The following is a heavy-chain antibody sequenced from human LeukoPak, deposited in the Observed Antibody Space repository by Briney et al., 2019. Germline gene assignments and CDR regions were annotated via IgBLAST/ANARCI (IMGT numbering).Heavy chain of an antibody. J-gene: IGHJ4*02. V-gene: IGHV3-30*18. CDR3: AKDLVFFYGSGEYYFDY. Sequence: PGGSLRLSCAASGFTFSSYGMHWVRQAPGRGLEWVAVISYDGSNKYYADSVKGRFTISRDNSKNTLYLQMNSLRAEDTAVYYCAKDLVFFYGSGEYYFDYWGQGTLVTVSS. CDR2: ISYDGSNK. D-gene: IGHD3-10*01. CDR1: GFTFSSYG.